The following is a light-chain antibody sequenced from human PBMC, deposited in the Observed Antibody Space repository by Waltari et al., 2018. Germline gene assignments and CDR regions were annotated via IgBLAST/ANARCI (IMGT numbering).Light chain of an antibody. V-gene: IGLV2-14*03. CDR2: DVS. CDR1: SSDVGGYNY. CDR3: SSYTSSSTLL. J-gene: IGLJ2*01. Sequence: QSALTQPASVSGSPGQSITIPCTGTSSDVGGYNYVSWYQQHPGNAPKLSIYDVSNRPSGVSNLFSGSKAGNTAALTISGLQAEDEADYYCSSYTSSSTLLFGGGTKLTVL.